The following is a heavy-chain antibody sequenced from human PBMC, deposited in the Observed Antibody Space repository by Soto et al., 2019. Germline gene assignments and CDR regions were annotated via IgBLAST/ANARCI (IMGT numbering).Heavy chain of an antibody. CDR2: IIPILGIA. D-gene: IGHD6-19*01. CDR1: GGTFSSYT. J-gene: IGHJ4*02. CDR3: ARGASIAVPSQDY. Sequence: QVQLVQSGAEVKKPGSSVKVSCKASGGTFSSYTISWVRQAPGQELEWMGRIIPILGIANYAQKFQGRVTITADKSTSTAYMELSSLRSEDTAVYYCARGASIAVPSQDYWGQGTLVTVSS. V-gene: IGHV1-69*02.